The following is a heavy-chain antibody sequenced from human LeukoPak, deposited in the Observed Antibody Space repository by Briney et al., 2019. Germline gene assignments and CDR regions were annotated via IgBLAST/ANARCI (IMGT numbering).Heavy chain of an antibody. Sequence: SQTLSLTCAISGNSVSSNSVAWNWIRQSPLRGLEWLGRAYYRSKWYNDYAVSVKSRITINSDTSKNQFSLQLNSVTPEDTAVYYCARDFSRSFDYWGQGSLVTVSS. CDR1: GNSVSSNSVA. J-gene: IGHJ4*02. CDR3: ARDFSRSFDY. V-gene: IGHV6-1*01. CDR2: AYYRSKWYN.